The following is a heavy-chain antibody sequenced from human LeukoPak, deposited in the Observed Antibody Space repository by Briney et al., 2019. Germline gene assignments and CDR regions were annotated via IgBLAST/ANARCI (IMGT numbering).Heavy chain of an antibody. CDR1: GYTFTSYG. CDR3: ARDTPLRYFDWDYYYYMDV. J-gene: IGHJ6*03. V-gene: IGHV1-18*01. D-gene: IGHD3-9*01. CDR2: ISAYNGNT. Sequence: ASVKVSCKASGYTFTSYGISWVRQAPGQGLEWMGWISAYNGNTNYAQKLQGRVTMTTDTSSSTAYMELRSLRSDDTPVYYCARDTPLRYFDWDYYYYMDVWGKGTTVIVSS.